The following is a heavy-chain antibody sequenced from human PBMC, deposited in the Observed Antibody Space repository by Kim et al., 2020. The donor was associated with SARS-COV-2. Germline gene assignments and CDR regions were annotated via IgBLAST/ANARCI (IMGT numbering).Heavy chain of an antibody. CDR2: IRSKAYGGTT. CDR1: GFTFGDYA. CDR3: TRDSDYYDSSVYYYV. D-gene: IGHD3-22*01. V-gene: IGHV3-49*04. J-gene: IGHJ4*02. Sequence: GGSLRLSCTASGFTFGDYAMSWVRQAPGKGLEWVGCIRSKAYGGTTEYAASVKGRFTISRDDSKSIAYLQMNSMKTEDTAVYYCTRDSDYYDSSVYYYVWGQGTLVTVSS.